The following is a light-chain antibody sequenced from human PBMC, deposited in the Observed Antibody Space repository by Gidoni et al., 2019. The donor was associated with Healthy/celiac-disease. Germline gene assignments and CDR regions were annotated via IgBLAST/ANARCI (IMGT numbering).Light chain of an antibody. Sequence: SYELTQPPSVSVSPGQTARITCSGDALPKQYAYWYQQKPGQAPVLVIYKDSERPSGIPERFSGSSSGTIVTLTISGVQAEDEADYYCQSADSSGTSYVFGTGTRVTVL. J-gene: IGLJ1*01. CDR3: QSADSSGTSYV. V-gene: IGLV3-25*03. CDR2: KDS. CDR1: ALPKQY.